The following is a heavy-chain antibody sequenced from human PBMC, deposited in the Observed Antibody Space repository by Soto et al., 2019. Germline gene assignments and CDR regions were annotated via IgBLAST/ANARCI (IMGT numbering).Heavy chain of an antibody. CDR1: GGSFSIGDYY. CDR2: INTGGNT. V-gene: IGHV4-39*01. D-gene: IGHD7-27*01. J-gene: IGHJ1*01. Sequence: QLQLQLAGPGLMKPSETLSLTCTVSGGSFSIGDYYWGWIRQPPGKGLDWIASINTGGNTYYNPSLKSRLRLSVHTSRNPCSLGLKSVTGGKTGIYYRGGQGPAGAGRTLGHWGPGNPGTGSS. CDR3: GGQGPAGAGRTLGH.